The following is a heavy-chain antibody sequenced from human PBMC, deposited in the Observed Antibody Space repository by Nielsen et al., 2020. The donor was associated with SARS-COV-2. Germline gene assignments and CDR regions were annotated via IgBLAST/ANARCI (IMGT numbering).Heavy chain of an antibody. CDR2: ISGSGGST. Sequence: GGSLRLSCAASGFTSSSYAMSWVRQAPGKGLEWVSAISGSGGSTYYADSVKGRFTISRDNSKNTLYLQMNSLRAEDTAVYYCAKDIEVVVVTAISYYFDYWGQGTLVTVSS. CDR3: AKDIEVVVVTAISYYFDY. V-gene: IGHV3-23*01. D-gene: IGHD2-21*02. CDR1: GFTSSSYA. J-gene: IGHJ4*02.